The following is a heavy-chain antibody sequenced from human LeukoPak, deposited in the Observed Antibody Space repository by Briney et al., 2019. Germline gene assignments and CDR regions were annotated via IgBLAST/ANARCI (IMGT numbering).Heavy chain of an antibody. CDR1: GGSFSGYY. D-gene: IGHD5-18*01. Sequence: SETLSLTCAVYGGSFSGYYWSWIRQPPGKGLEWIGEINHSGSTNYNPSLKSRVTISVDTSKNQFSLKLSSVTAADTAVYYCARLLWRYSYGHYYMDAWGKGTTVTISS. CDR2: INHSGST. J-gene: IGHJ6*03. CDR3: ARLLWRYSYGHYYMDA. V-gene: IGHV4-34*01.